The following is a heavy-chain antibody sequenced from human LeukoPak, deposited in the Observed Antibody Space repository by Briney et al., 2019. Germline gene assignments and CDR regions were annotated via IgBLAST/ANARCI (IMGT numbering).Heavy chain of an antibody. CDR3: ARGFRAAALYYFDY. Sequence: EASVKVSCKASGYTFTGYYMHWVRQAPGQGLEWMGRINPNSGGTNYAQKFQGRVTMTRDTSISTAYMELSRLRSDDTAVYYYARGFRAAALYYFDYWGQGTLVTVSS. V-gene: IGHV1-2*06. J-gene: IGHJ4*02. CDR1: GYTFTGYY. CDR2: INPNSGGT. D-gene: IGHD6-13*01.